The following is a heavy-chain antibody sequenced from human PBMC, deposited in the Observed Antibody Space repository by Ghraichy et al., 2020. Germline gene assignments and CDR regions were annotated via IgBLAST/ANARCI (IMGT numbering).Heavy chain of an antibody. D-gene: IGHD2-2*01. CDR1: AFTFSSYT. CDR2: ISSSSSYI. CDR3: ARSPAGSPLEIDY. Sequence: LTCAASAFTFSSYTMNWVRQAPGKGLEWVSSISSSSSYIYYADSVKGRFTISRDNAKNSLYLQMNSLRAEDTAVYYCARSPAGSPLEIDYWGQGTLVTVSS. V-gene: IGHV3-21*01. J-gene: IGHJ4*02.